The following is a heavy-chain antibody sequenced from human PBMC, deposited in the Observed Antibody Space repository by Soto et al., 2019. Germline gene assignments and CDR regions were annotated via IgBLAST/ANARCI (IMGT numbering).Heavy chain of an antibody. Sequence: PSETLSLTCTVSGGSISSYYWSWIRQPPGKGLEWIGYIYYSGSTNYNPSLKSRVTISVDTSKNQFSLKLSSVTAADTAVYYCERTILEWLFNDWGQGTMVTVYS. CDR2: IYYSGST. V-gene: IGHV4-59*01. CDR3: ERTILEWLFND. CDR1: GGSISSYY. D-gene: IGHD3-3*01. J-gene: IGHJ4*02.